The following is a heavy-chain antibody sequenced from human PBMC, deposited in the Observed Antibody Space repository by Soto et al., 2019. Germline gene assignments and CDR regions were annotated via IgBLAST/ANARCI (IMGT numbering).Heavy chain of an antibody. V-gene: IGHV1-69*01. D-gene: IGHD3-22*01. Sequence: VQLVQSGXEVXXXXSSXXISCKASGGSXSSXSXXXVXXXXXXGLEWMGGTIPNFGTADYAQSFQDRLTLTADEKTRTAYMELRSLRSEDXAVXFCAXXXXXSDSSGYYMYFDDWGQGTPVTVSS. CDR1: GGSXSSXS. CDR2: TIPNFGTA. CDR3: AXXXXXSDSSGYYMYFDD. J-gene: IGHJ4*02.